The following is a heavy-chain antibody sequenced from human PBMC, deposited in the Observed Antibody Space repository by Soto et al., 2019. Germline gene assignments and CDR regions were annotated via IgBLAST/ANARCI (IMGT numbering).Heavy chain of an antibody. D-gene: IGHD3-10*01. V-gene: IGHV1-18*01. Sequence: QVQLVQSGAEVKKPGASVKVSCKASGYTFTSYGISWVRQAPGQGLEWMGWISAYNGNTNYAQKLQGRVTMTTDTSTRTAYMGLRMLESDDTAVYYCAGEYGSGRRFDYWGQGTRVTASS. CDR2: ISAYNGNT. CDR1: GYTFTSYG. CDR3: AGEYGSGRRFDY. J-gene: IGHJ4*02.